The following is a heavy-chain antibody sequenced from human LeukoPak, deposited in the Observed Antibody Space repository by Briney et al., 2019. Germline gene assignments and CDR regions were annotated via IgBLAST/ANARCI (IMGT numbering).Heavy chain of an antibody. D-gene: IGHD1-7*01. CDR2: ISYDGSNK. V-gene: IGHV3-30-3*01. J-gene: IGHJ4*02. CDR3: ASGPGALTGTTPSNY. CDR1: GFTFSSYA. Sequence: PGRSLRLSCAASGFTFSSYAMHWVRQAPGKGLEWVAVISYDGSNKYYADSVKGRFTISRDNSKNTQYLQMNSLRAEDTAVYYCASGPGALTGTTPSNYWGQGTLVTVSS.